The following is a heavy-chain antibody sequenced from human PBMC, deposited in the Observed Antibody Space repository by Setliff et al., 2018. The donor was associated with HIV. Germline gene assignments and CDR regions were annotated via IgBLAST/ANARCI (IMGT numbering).Heavy chain of an antibody. CDR3: ARDRGTRYGSGKDFDS. Sequence: SETLSLTCAVSGGSISSGGFSWSWIRKPPGKGLEWIGRIYPSGSTNYNPSLRSRVTLSVDTSKNHFSLKLNSVTAADTAVYYCARDRGTRYGSGKDFDSWGQGILVTVSS. V-gene: IGHV4-61*03. CDR2: IYPSGST. D-gene: IGHD3-10*01. J-gene: IGHJ4*02. CDR1: GGSISSGGFS.